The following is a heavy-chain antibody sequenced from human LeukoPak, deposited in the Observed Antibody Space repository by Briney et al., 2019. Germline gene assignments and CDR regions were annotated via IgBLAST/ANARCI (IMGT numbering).Heavy chain of an antibody. CDR3: ARHIVVVPAAISGAYGMDV. D-gene: IGHD2-2*02. CDR1: GGTFSSYA. Sequence: SVKVSCKAFGGTFSSYAISWVRQAPGQGLEWMGRIIPILGIANYAQKFQGRVTITADKSTSTAYMELSSLRSEDTAVYYCARHIVVVPAAISGAYGMDVWGQGTTVTVSS. J-gene: IGHJ6*02. V-gene: IGHV1-69*04. CDR2: IIPILGIA.